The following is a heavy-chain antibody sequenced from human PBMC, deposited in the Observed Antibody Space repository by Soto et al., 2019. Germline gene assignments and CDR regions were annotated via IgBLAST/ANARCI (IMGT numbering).Heavy chain of an antibody. D-gene: IGHD2-15*01. CDR2: ISGSGGST. CDR1: GFTFSSYA. J-gene: IGHJ5*02. Sequence: PGGSLRLCCAASGFTFSSYAMSWVRQAPGKGLEWVSAISGSGGSTYYADSVKGRFTISRDNSKNTLYLQMNSLRAEDTAVYYCAKIESDPTPTPRFDPWGQGTLVTVSS. V-gene: IGHV3-23*01. CDR3: AKIESDPTPTPRFDP.